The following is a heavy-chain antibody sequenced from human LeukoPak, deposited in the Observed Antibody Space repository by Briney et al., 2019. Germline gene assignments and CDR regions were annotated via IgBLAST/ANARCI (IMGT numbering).Heavy chain of an antibody. CDR3: ARHKGYDSSGYYRYYFDY. CDR2: IYYSGST. V-gene: IGHV4-59*08. CDR1: GGSISSYY. J-gene: IGHJ4*02. Sequence: SETLSLTCTVSGGSISSYYWSWIRQPPGKGLEWVGYIYYSGSTNYNPSLKSRVTISVDTYKNQFSLKLSSVTAADTAVYYCARHKGYDSSGYYRYYFDYWGQGTLVTVSS. D-gene: IGHD3-22*01.